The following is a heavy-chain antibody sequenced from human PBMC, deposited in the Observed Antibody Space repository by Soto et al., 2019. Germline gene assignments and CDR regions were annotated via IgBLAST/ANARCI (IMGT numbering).Heavy chain of an antibody. CDR3: ARSYSSSWNKHSFDY. CDR2: IDPSDSYT. V-gene: IGHV5-10-1*01. Sequence: PGESLKISCKGSGYSFTSYWISWVLQIPWKGLEWMGRIDPSDSYTNYSPSFQGHVTISADKSISTAYLQWSSLKASDTAMYYCARSYSSSWNKHSFDYWGQGTLVTVSS. CDR1: GYSFTSYW. J-gene: IGHJ4*02. D-gene: IGHD6-13*01.